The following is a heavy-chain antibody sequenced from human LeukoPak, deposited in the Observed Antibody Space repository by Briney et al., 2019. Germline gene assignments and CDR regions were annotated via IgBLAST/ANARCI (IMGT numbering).Heavy chain of an antibody. CDR3: ARAGITTTGPLFQH. CDR2: IWYDGATQ. CDR1: GFTFSNYG. Sequence: GGSLRLSCAASGFTFSNYGMHWVRQAPGKGLEWVAIIWYDGATQYYIDSVRGRFTISRDNSKNTLYLQMDSLRAEDTAVYYCARAGITTTGPLFQHWGQGTLVTVSS. D-gene: IGHD6-13*01. V-gene: IGHV3-33*01. J-gene: IGHJ1*01.